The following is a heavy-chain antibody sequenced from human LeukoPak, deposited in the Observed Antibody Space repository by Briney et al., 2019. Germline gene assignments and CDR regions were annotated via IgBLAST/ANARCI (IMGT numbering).Heavy chain of an antibody. CDR2: VRGSGGST. V-gene: IGHV3-23*01. CDR1: GFTFSNYA. D-gene: IGHD4-17*01. J-gene: IGHJ4*02. Sequence: GGSLRLSCAASGFTFSNYAMTWVRQAPGKGLEWVPVVRGSGGSTSYADSVKGRFTISRDKSKNTLYRKMNSLRAEDTAVYYCTNPGGLYGDFDYSGQGTLVTVSS. CDR3: TNPGGLYGDFDY.